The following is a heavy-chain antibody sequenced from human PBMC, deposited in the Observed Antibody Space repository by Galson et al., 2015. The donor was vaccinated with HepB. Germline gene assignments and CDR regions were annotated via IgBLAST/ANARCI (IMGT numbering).Heavy chain of an antibody. V-gene: IGHV1-2*06. Sequence: SVKVSCKASGYTFTGYYMHWVRQAPGQGLEWMGRINPNSGGTNYAQKFQGRVTMTRDTSISTAYMELSRLRSDDTAVYYCARDAFDSSSWYSPIDYWGQGTLVTVSS. CDR1: GYTFTGYY. CDR2: INPNSGGT. CDR3: ARDAFDSSSWYSPIDY. J-gene: IGHJ4*02. D-gene: IGHD6-13*01.